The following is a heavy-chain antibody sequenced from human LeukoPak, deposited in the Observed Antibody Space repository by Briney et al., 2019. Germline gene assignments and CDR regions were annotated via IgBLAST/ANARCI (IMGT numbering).Heavy chain of an antibody. Sequence: GASVKVSCKASGYTFTGYYMHWVRQAPGQGLEWMGWINPNSGGTNYAQKFQGRVTMTRDTSISTAYMELSRLRSDDTAVYYCARERYYDFWSASLPDAFDIWGQGTMVTVSS. J-gene: IGHJ3*02. CDR1: GYTFTGYY. CDR2: INPNSGGT. D-gene: IGHD3-3*01. V-gene: IGHV1-2*02. CDR3: ARERYYDFWSASLPDAFDI.